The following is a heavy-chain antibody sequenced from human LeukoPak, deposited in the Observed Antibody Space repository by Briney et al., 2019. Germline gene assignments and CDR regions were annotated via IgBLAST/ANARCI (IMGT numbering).Heavy chain of an antibody. V-gene: IGHV4-61*02. CDR1: GGSISSGSYY. CDR2: IYTSGST. CDR3: ARAPPYCSSTSCYTKEYAFDI. D-gene: IGHD2-2*02. Sequence: SETLSLTCTVSGGSISSGSYYWSWIRQPAGKGLEWIGRIYTSGSTNYNPSLKSRVTISVDTSKNQFSLKLSSVTAADTAVYYCARAPPYCSSTSCYTKEYAFDIWGQGTMVTVSS. J-gene: IGHJ3*02.